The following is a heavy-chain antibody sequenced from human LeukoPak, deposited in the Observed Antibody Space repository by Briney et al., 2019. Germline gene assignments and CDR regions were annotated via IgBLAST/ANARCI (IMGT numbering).Heavy chain of an antibody. Sequence: SETLSLTCAVYGGSFSGYYWSWIRQPPGKGLEWIGEINHSGSTNYNPSLKSQVTISVDTSKNQFSLKLSSVTAADTAVYYCARGRDYGDYWGQGTLVTVSS. CDR1: GGSFSGYY. CDR2: INHSGST. CDR3: ARGRDYGDY. J-gene: IGHJ4*02. V-gene: IGHV4-34*01.